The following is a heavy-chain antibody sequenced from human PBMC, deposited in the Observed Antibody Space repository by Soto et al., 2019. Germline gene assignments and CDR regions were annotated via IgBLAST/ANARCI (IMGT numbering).Heavy chain of an antibody. CDR2: ISHDGSNT. J-gene: IGHJ4*02. CDR3: AKDAGSTEYFFAS. CDR1: GFTFRTYA. Sequence: QVQVVESGGGVVQPGRSLRLSCAASGFTFRTYAMHWVRQAPGKGLEWVAVISHDGSNTDYGDSVKGRFTISRDNSMSTLSLQINSLRPEDTGVYYCAKDAGSTEYFFASWGQGTLVSVSS. V-gene: IGHV3-30*18.